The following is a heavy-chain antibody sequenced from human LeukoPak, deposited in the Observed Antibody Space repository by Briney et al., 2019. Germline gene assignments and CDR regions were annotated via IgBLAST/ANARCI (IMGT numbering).Heavy chain of an antibody. D-gene: IGHD6-13*01. Sequence: GGSLRLSCAASGFTFSSYEMNWVRQAPGKGLEWVSYISSSGSTIYYADSVKGRFTISRDNAKNSLYLQMNSLRAEDTALYYCAKDKISDSSSWYTGGGFDPWGQGTLVTVSS. V-gene: IGHV3-48*03. CDR2: ISSSGSTI. J-gene: IGHJ5*02. CDR1: GFTFSSYE. CDR3: AKDKISDSSSWYTGGGFDP.